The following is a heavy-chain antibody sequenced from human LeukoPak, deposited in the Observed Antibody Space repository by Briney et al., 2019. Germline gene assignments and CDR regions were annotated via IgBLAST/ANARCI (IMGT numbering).Heavy chain of an antibody. CDR3: ARDTLKSPGLLWFGELQAFDY. Sequence: PGGSLRLSCAASGFTFSSYWMSWVHQAPGKGLEWVATIRQDGSQKYYVDSVKGRFTISRDNAKNSLYLQMNSLRAEDTAVYYCARDTLKSPGLLWFGELQAFDYWGQGTLVTVSS. CDR1: GFTFSSYW. V-gene: IGHV3-7*01. D-gene: IGHD3-10*01. J-gene: IGHJ4*02. CDR2: IRQDGSQK.